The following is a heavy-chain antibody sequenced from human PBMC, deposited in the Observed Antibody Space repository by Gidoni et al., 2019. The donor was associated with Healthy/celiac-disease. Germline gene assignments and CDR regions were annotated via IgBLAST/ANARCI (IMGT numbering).Heavy chain of an antibody. V-gene: IGHV4-39*01. D-gene: IGHD5-18*01. CDR2: IYYGGST. CDR3: ARIRGDTAMVSYSFDY. CDR1: AGSISSSSYY. Sequence: QLQLQESGPGLVKPSETLSLTCTVSAGSISSSSYYWGWIRQPPGEGLEWVGGIYYGGSTYYNPSLKSRVTISVDTSKNQFSLKLSSVTAADTAVYYCARIRGDTAMVSYSFDYWGQGTLVTVSS. J-gene: IGHJ4*02.